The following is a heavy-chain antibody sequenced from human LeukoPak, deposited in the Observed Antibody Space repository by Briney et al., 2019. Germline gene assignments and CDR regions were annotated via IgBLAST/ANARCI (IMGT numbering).Heavy chain of an antibody. CDR3: AREGVAATGLDY. CDR1: GYTFSIYN. CDR2: INPSGGSA. Sequence: ASVKVSCKASGYTFSIYNMHWVRQAPGQGLEWMGIINPSGGSASDAQKFQGRLTMTRDTSTITLYMELSSLRSEDTAVYYCAREGVAATGLDYWGQGTLVTVSS. V-gene: IGHV1-46*01. J-gene: IGHJ4*02. D-gene: IGHD6-13*01.